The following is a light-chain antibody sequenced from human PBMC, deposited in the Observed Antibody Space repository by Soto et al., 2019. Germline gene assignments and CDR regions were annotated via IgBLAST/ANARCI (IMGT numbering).Light chain of an antibody. Sequence: QAVVTQEPSLSVSPGGSVTLTCVSITGTVTTGHAPYWFQQKPGQAPRTLIYETTNRHSWTPARFSGSLLGGKAALTLSGAQPEDEADYYCLLSYSGARVFGGGTKVTVL. CDR2: ETT. V-gene: IGLV7-46*01. CDR1: TGTVTTGHA. J-gene: IGLJ2*01. CDR3: LLSYSGARV.